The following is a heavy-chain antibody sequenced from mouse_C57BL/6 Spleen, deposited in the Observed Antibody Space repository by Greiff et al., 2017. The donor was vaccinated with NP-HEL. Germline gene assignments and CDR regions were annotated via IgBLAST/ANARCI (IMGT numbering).Heavy chain of an antibody. CDR1: GFTFSDYY. CDR2: INYDGSST. CDR3: AREGSSFDY. D-gene: IGHD1-1*01. J-gene: IGHJ2*01. V-gene: IGHV5-16*01. Sequence: DVKLVESEGGLVQPGSSMKLSCTASGFTFSDYYMAWVRQVPEKGLEWVANINYDGSSTYYLDSLKSRFIISRDNAKNILYLQMSSLKSEDTATYYCAREGSSFDYWGQGTTLTVSS.